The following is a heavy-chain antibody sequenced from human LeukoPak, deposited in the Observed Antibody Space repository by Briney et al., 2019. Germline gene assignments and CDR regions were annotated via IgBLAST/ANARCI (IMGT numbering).Heavy chain of an antibody. D-gene: IGHD3-3*01. V-gene: IGHV3-23*01. Sequence: GSLRLSCAASGFTFSSYAMSWVRQAPGRGLEWVSAISGSGGSTYYADSVKGRFTISRDNSKNTLYLQMNSLRAEDTAVYYCAKDLRFFFVDLTYFDYWGQGTLVTVSS. J-gene: IGHJ4*02. CDR3: AKDLRFFFVDLTYFDY. CDR2: ISGSGGST. CDR1: GFTFSSYA.